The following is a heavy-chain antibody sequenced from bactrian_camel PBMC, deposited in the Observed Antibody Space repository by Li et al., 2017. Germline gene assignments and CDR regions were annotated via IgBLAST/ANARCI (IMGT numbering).Heavy chain of an antibody. D-gene: IGHD5*01. CDR1: GYITSTCG. CDR3: VAPHPGWARLGKCEPNY. Sequence: QVQLVESGGGSVQVGGSLKLTCKFSGYITSTCGMSWYRQAPGKEREWVSTITTDGVGVATYADSVKGRFTISVDTATDTLYLQMSSLKSEDTAMYHCVAPHPGWARLGKCEPNYWGQGTQVTVS. CDR2: ITTDGVGVA. J-gene: IGHJ4*01. V-gene: IGHV3S1*01.